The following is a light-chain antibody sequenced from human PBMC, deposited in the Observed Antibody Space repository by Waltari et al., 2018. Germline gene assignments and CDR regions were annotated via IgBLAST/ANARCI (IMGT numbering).Light chain of an antibody. CDR2: STY. J-gene: IGKJ4*01. CDR3: QQYDGRVVT. V-gene: IGKV3-20*01. Sequence: DIVLTQSPGTLSLSPGDRATLSCRASQTVSTIALSWYQQKPGQAPRVLIYSTYNRATGIPDRFSGSGSGTDFTLTINRLAPEDFAMYYCQQYDGRVVTFGGGTKVEI. CDR1: QTVSTIA.